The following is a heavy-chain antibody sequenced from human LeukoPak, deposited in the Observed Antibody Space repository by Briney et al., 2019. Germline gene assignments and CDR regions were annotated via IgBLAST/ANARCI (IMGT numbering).Heavy chain of an antibody. CDR1: GFTFDDYA. V-gene: IGHV3-43*02. CDR2: ISGDGGST. CDR3: AKGTRLLYGDYAFSMDV. Sequence: GGSLRLSCAASGFTFDDYAMHWVRQAPGKGLEWVSLISGDGGSTYYADSVKGRFTISRDNSKNSLYLQMNSLRTEDTALYCCAKGTRLLYGDYAFSMDVWGQGTTVTVSS. J-gene: IGHJ6*02. D-gene: IGHD4-17*01.